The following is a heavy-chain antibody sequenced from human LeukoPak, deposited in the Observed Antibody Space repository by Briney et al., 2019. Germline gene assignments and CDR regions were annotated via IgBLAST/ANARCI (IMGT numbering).Heavy chain of an antibody. Sequence: GGSLRLSCASSGFTFSTYWMAWVRQAPGKRLEWVANIKQDGSVKHSVDSVKGRFTISRDNAKNSLYLQMTSLRAEDTAIYYCAKEVGSPAVRSAFDLWGHGTVVTVSS. J-gene: IGHJ3*01. CDR1: GFTFSTYW. CDR3: AKEVGSPAVRSAFDL. V-gene: IGHV3-7*01. D-gene: IGHD3-10*01. CDR2: IKQDGSVK.